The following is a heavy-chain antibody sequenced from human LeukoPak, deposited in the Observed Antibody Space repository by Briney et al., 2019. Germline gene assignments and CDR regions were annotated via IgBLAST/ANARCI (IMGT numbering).Heavy chain of an antibody. J-gene: IGHJ4*02. CDR2: IYTSGST. CDR1: GVSINSYY. Sequence: SETLSLTCTVSGVSINSYYWSWIRQPPGKGLEWIGYIYTSGSTNYNPSLKSRVTISVDTSKNQFSLKLSSVTAADTAVYYCARQDYYDSSGYSFDYWGQGTLVTVSS. D-gene: IGHD3-22*01. V-gene: IGHV4-4*09. CDR3: ARQDYYDSSGYSFDY.